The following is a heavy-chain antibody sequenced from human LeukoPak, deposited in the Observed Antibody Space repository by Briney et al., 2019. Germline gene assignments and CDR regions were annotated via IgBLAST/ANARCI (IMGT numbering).Heavy chain of an antibody. V-gene: IGHV4-39*01. CDR1: GGSISSSSYS. J-gene: IGHJ5*02. CDR2: IYYSGST. CDR3: ASQGPILNWFDP. Sequence: PSETLSLTCTVSGGSISSSSYSWGWIRQPPGKGLEWIGSIYYSGSTYYNPSLKSRVTISVDTSKNQFSLKLSSVTAADTAVYYCASQGPILNWFDPWGQGTLVTVSS.